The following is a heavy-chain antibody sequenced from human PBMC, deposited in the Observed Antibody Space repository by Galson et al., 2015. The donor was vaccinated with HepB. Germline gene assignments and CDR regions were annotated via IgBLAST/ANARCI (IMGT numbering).Heavy chain of an antibody. Sequence: SVKVSCKASGYTFTTFSIIWVRQAPGQGLEWMGWINTNTGNPTYAQGFTGRFVLSLDPSVSTAFLQISSLKAEDTAFYYCARRHNDILTGYYRIDPWGQGTLVTVSS. J-gene: IGHJ5*02. CDR3: ARRHNDILTGYYRIDP. CDR1: GYTFTTFS. V-gene: IGHV7-4-1*02. D-gene: IGHD3-9*01. CDR2: INTNTGNP.